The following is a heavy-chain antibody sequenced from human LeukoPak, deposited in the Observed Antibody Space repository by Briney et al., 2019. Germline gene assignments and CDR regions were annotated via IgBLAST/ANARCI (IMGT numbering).Heavy chain of an antibody. D-gene: IGHD2-15*01. V-gene: IGHV3-30*02. CDR1: GFTFSSYG. CDR3: AKDSAVVAATPEYYFDY. CDR2: IQYDGSNK. Sequence: GGSLRLSCAASGFTFSSYGMHWVRQAPGKGLEWVAFIQYDGSNKYYTDSVKGRFTISRDNSRNTMYVQMNSLRPEDTAVYYCAKDSAVVAATPEYYFDYWGQGTLVTVSS. J-gene: IGHJ4*02.